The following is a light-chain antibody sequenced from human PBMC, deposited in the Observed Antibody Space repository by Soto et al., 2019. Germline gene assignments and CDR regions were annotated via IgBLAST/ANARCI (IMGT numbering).Light chain of an antibody. CDR1: SSDVGGYNY. CDR2: EVN. Sequence: QSALTQPPSASGSPGQSVTISCTGTSSDVGGYNYVSWYQQNPGKVPKIMIYEVNKRPSGVPDRFSGSKSGNTASLTVSGLQAEDEADYYCTAYAGGNNVFGTGTKVTVL. V-gene: IGLV2-8*01. CDR3: TAYAGGNNV. J-gene: IGLJ1*01.